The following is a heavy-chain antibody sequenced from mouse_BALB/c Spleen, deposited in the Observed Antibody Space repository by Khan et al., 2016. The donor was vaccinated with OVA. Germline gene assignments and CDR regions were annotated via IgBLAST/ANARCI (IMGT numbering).Heavy chain of an antibody. Sequence: VRLQQSGTVLARPGASVKMSCKASGYSFTSYWMHWVKQRPGLGLEWIGAIYPGISDTRYNQKFKGKAKLTAVTSATTAYMELSSLTNEDSAVYCCTRSYDSYYFDYWGQGTLLTVSS. J-gene: IGHJ2*01. CDR3: TRSYDSYYFDY. CDR2: IYPGISDT. V-gene: IGHV1-5*01. D-gene: IGHD2-4*01. CDR1: GYSFTSYW.